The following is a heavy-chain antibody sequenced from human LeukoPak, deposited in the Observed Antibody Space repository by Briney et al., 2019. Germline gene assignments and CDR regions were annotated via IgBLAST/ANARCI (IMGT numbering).Heavy chain of an antibody. CDR3: GRAFPPLRTSSAGDL. J-gene: IGHJ1*01. V-gene: IGHV3-21*01. CDR1: GFSFSDYD. D-gene: IGHD3-16*01. Sequence: TPGGSLRLSCSASGFSFSDYDMNWVRQAPGKGLEWVSAISGRPSHVYYGEPVKGRFTISRDNAKNSLYLQLDSLGVEDTAVYYCGRAFPPLRTSSAGDLWGQGTLVTVSS. CDR2: ISGRPSHV.